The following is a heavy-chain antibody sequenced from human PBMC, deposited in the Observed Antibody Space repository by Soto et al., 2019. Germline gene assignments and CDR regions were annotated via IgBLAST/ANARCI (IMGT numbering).Heavy chain of an antibody. Sequence: PSETLSLTCTVSGGSISSGGYYWSWIRQHPGKGLEWIGYIYYSGSTYYNPSLKSRVTISVDTSKNQFSLKLSSVTAADTAVYYCARDLGYCSSTSCYTGSLFDPWGQGTLVTVSS. CDR3: ARDLGYCSSTSCYTGSLFDP. V-gene: IGHV4-31*03. J-gene: IGHJ5*02. CDR1: GGSISSGGYY. CDR2: IYYSGST. D-gene: IGHD2-2*02.